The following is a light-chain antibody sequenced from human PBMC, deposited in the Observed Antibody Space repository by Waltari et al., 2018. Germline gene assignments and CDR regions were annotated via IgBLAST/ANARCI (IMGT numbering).Light chain of an antibody. J-gene: IGKJ3*01. CDR3: QQYYSTPFT. Sequence: DIVMTQSPDSLAVSLGERATINCKSSQSVLVNSKSNNYLGWYQQKPGHPPKLLIYWASTRESGVPDRFSGSGSGTDFTLTISSLQAEDVAVYYCQQYYSTPFTFGPGTKVDIK. CDR1: QSVLVNSKSNNY. CDR2: WAS. V-gene: IGKV4-1*01.